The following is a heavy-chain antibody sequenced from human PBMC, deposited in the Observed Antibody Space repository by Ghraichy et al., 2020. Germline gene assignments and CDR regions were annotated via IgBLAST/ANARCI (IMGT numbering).Heavy chain of an antibody. J-gene: IGHJ3*02. CDR1: GYIVTDYY. Sequence: ASVKVSCKASGYIVTDYYIHWVRQAPGQGLEWMGWISAYNGNTNYPQKLQGRVTMTTDTSTSTAYMELRSLRSDDTAVYYCAREGYCSGGTCYSGAFDIWGQGTMVTVS. CDR3: AREGYCSGGTCYSGAFDI. D-gene: IGHD2-15*01. V-gene: IGHV1-18*04. CDR2: ISAYNGNT.